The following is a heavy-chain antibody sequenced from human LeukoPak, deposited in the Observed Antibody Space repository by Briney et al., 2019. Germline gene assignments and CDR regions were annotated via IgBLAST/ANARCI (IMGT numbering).Heavy chain of an antibody. J-gene: IGHJ4*02. Sequence: GGSLRLSCAASGFTFSNAWMSWVRQAPGKGLEWIGRIKSKTDGETTNYAEPVRGRFTISRDDSKSAVYLQMNSLKIGDTAVYYCTTDLGTYYHGSQRLIPIDYWGQGTLVTVSS. V-gene: IGHV3-15*01. CDR3: TTDLGTYYHGSQRLIPIDY. CDR2: IKSKTDGETT. D-gene: IGHD3-10*01. CDR1: GFTFSNAW.